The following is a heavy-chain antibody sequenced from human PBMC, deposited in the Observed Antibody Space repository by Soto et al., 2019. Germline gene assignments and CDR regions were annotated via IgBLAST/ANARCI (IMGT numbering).Heavy chain of an antibody. D-gene: IGHD3-10*01. CDR1: GYPLSTYG. J-gene: IGHJ4*02. V-gene: IGHV1-18*04. CDR3: ATVAGYGSGSRRFDF. CDR2: IVGDSGAT. Sequence: QVQVMQSGAQLTQPGASVKVSCETSGYPLSTYGLSWVLQAPGQGLEWMGWIVGDSGATVYAQKFQGRVTMYRDTSTSTGYMELRRLTSDDSALYYCATVAGYGSGSRRFDFWGQGTLVSVSS.